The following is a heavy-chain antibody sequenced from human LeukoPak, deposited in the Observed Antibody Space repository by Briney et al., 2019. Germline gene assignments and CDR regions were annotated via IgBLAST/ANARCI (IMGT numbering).Heavy chain of an antibody. CDR2: ITRSGSTI. CDR1: GFIFSDYF. V-gene: IGHV3-11*01. J-gene: IGHJ4*02. D-gene: IGHD5-24*01. CDR3: ARDPADDYKLAPYYLDY. Sequence: GGSLRLSCAASGFIFSDYFMSWIRQAPGKGLEWVSHITRSGSTINYADSVKGRFTVSRDNVKNSLYLEMDTLRAEDTAVYYCARDPADDYKLAPYYLDYWGQGTLVTVSS.